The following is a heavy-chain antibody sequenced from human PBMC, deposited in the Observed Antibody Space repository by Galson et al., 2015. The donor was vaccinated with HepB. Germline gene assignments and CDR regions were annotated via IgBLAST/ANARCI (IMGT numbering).Heavy chain of an antibody. Sequence: QSGAEVKKPGESLTISCTGSGSSFTSYWIGWVRQMPEKGLEWMGIIYPGYSDTRYRPSFQGQVTISTDKSISTAYLQWISLKASDTAMYDCSRRAIYSGYDNCYFDLWGRGTLVTVSS. CDR1: GSSFTSYW. CDR3: SRRAIYSGYDNCYFDL. D-gene: IGHD5-12*01. V-gene: IGHV5-51*01. CDR2: IYPGYSDT. J-gene: IGHJ2*01.